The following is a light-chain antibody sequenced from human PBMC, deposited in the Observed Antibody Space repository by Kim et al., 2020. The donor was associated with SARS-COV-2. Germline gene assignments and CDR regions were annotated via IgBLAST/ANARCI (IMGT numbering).Light chain of an antibody. J-gene: IGLJ2*01. CDR1: SSDVGGYNY. Sequence: QSALTQPASVSGSPGQSITISCTGTSSDVGGYNYVSWYQQHPGKAPKLMIYDVSKRPSGVSNRFSGSKSSNTASLTISGLQAEDEAVYYCSSYTSSSTLFGGGTQLTVL. V-gene: IGLV2-14*01. CDR3: SSYTSSSTL. CDR2: DVS.